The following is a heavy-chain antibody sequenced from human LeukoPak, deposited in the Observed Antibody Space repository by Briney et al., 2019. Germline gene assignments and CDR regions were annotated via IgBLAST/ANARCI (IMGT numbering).Heavy chain of an antibody. Sequence: SETLSLTCTVSGGSISSSSYYWGWIRQPPEKGLEWIGNIYYSETTYYNPSLESRITISIDTSNNQFSLKLSSVTAADTAVYYCARVLLWGQLWSPYYYYYGMDVWGQGTTVTVSS. J-gene: IGHJ6*02. CDR1: GGSISSSSYY. V-gene: IGHV4-39*02. CDR2: IYYSETT. CDR3: ARVLLWGQLWSPYYYYYGMDV. D-gene: IGHD5-18*01.